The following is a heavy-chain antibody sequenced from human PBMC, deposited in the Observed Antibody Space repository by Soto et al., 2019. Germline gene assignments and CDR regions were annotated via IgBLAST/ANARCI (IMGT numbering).Heavy chain of an antibody. D-gene: IGHD6-19*01. CDR2: ISSSSKYT. Sequence: GGSLRLSCVASGFTFSSYGMNWVRQGPGKGLEWVSYISSSSKYTNYADSVKGRFTISRDNAKNSLYLQMNSLRAEDTAVYYCAKTANGWFSAFDIWGQGTMVTVSS. V-gene: IGHV3-21*05. CDR3: AKTANGWFSAFDI. J-gene: IGHJ3*02. CDR1: GFTFSSYG.